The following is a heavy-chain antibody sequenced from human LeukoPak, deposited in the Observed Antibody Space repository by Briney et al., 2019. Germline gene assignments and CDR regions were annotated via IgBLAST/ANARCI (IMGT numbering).Heavy chain of an antibody. D-gene: IGHD3-22*01. CDR3: ARDLGAYYYDSSGFFDY. CDR1: GGSISSSSYY. J-gene: IGHJ4*02. V-gene: IGHV4-39*07. CDR2: IYYSGST. Sequence: PSETLSLTCTVSGGSISSSSYYWGWIRQPPGKGLEWIGSIYYSGSTYYNPSLKSRVTISVDTSKNQFSLKLSSVTAADTAVYYCARDLGAYYYDSSGFFDYWGQGTLVTVSS.